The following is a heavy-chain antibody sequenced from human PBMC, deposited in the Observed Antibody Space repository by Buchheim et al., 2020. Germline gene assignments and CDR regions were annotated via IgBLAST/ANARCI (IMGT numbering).Heavy chain of an antibody. V-gene: IGHV4-4*02. D-gene: IGHD3-10*01. CDR2: IYHSGST. CDR1: GGSISNNNW. Sequence: QVQLQESGPGLVKPLGTLSLTCAVSGGSISNNNWWSWVRQPPGKGLEWIGEIYHSGSTNYNPSLKSRVTISVDKSKNQFSLKLSTVTAADTAVYYCARGSGPVQGAFYYYYGMDVWGQGTT. J-gene: IGHJ6*02. CDR3: ARGSGPVQGAFYYYYGMDV.